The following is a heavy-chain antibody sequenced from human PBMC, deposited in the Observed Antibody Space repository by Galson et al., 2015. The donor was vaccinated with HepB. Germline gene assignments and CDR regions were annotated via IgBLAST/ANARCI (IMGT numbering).Heavy chain of an antibody. Sequence: SVKVSCKASGGTFSSYAISWVRQAPGQGLEWMGGIIPIFGTANYAQKFQGRVTITADESTSTAYMELSSLRSEDTAVYYCAVDCSSTSCRDYWGQGTLVTVSS. CDR3: AVDCSSTSCRDY. CDR1: GGTFSSYA. V-gene: IGHV1-69*13. CDR2: IIPIFGTA. J-gene: IGHJ4*02. D-gene: IGHD2-2*01.